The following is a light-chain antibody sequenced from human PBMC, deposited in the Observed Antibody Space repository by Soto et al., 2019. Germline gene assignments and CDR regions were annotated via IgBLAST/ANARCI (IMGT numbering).Light chain of an antibody. J-gene: IGKJ1*01. CDR3: QQYNNWPRWT. Sequence: EIVMTQSPATLSVSPGERATLSCRASQSVSSNLAWYQQKPGQAPRLLIYGASTRATGIPARFSGSGSGIEFTLTISSLQSEDFAVYYCQQYNNWPRWTFGQGTKVDI. V-gene: IGKV3-15*01. CDR1: QSVSSN. CDR2: GAS.